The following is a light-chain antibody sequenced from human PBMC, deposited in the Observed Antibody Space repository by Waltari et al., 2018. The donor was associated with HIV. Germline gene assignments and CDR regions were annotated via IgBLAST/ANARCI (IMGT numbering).Light chain of an antibody. J-gene: IGKJ1*01. Sequence: EIVMTQSPATLSVSPGEGATLSCRASQSVSSNLSWYQQKPGQAPRLLIYGASTRATGIPARFSVSGSGTEFTLTISSLQSEDFAVYYCQQYNNWPPRGTFGQGTKVEIK. V-gene: IGKV3-15*01. CDR2: GAS. CDR1: QSVSSN. CDR3: QQYNNWPPRGT.